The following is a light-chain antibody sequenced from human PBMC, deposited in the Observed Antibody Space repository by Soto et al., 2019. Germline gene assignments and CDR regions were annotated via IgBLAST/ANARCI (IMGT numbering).Light chain of an antibody. CDR3: AVCDDRRRGWA. V-gene: IGLV1-44*01. CDR2: TND. Sequence: QSALTQPPSVAGTPGQRITISCSGSISNIGSNSVNWYRQFPGTAPTLLIYTNDRRPSGVPDRFSGSKSGTSASLAISGLQSDDEADYYCAVCDDRRRGWAFGGGTKVTVL. CDR1: ISNIGSNS. J-gene: IGLJ3*02.